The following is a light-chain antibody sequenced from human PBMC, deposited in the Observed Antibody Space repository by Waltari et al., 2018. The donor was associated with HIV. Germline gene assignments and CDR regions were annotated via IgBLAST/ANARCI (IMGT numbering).Light chain of an antibody. CDR3: GTWDSSLSAVV. V-gene: IGLV1-51*02. CDR2: ENN. Sequence: QSVLTQPPSGSAAPGQQVTIPCSGISSNIGNNYVSWSPQLPETAHKLLIYENNKRPSGIPDRFPGSKYGTSATLGITGLQTGDEADYYCGTWDSSLSAVVFGGGTKLTVL. J-gene: IGLJ2*01. CDR1: SSNIGNNY.